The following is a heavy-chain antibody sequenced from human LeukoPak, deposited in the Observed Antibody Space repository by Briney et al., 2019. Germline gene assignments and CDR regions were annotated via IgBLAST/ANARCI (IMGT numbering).Heavy chain of an antibody. CDR1: GGSISSGGYS. Sequence: PSETLSLTCAVSGGSISSGGYSWSWIRQPPGKGLEWIGYIYHSGSTYYNPSLKSRVTISVDRSKNQFSLRLSSVTAADTAVYYCARDARGYYGSGSYSYYFDYWGRGTLVTVSS. CDR2: IYHSGST. V-gene: IGHV4-30-2*01. CDR3: ARDARGYYGSGSYSYYFDY. J-gene: IGHJ4*02. D-gene: IGHD3-10*01.